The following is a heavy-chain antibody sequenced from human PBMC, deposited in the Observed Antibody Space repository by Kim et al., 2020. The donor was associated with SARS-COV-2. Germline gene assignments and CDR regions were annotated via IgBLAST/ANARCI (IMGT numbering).Heavy chain of an antibody. J-gene: IGHJ4*02. D-gene: IGHD2-15*01. CDR3: ARPVVGHFRVFDC. V-gene: IGHV4-39*01. CDR2: FYYSGST. CDR1: GGSISSGAFY. Sequence: SETLSLTCSVSGGSISSGAFYWGWIRQPPGKGLEWIGSFYYSGSTYYNPSLKSRVTISVDTSNNQFSLKLSSVTAADTAVYYCARPVVGHFRVFDCWGQGTLVTVSS.